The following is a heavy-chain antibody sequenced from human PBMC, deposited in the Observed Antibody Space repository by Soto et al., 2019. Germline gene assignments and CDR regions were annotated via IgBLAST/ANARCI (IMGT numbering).Heavy chain of an antibody. CDR1: GFSLSTSGVG. D-gene: IGHD5-12*01. Sequence: QITLKESGPTLVKPTQTLTLTCTFSGFSLSTSGVGVGWIRQPPGKALDWLALIYWDDDKRYSPSLKSRLTITKDTSKNQVVLTMTNMDPVDTATYYCAHRSLWLQLFDYWGQGTLVTVSS. CDR2: IYWDDDK. CDR3: AHRSLWLQLFDY. V-gene: IGHV2-5*02. J-gene: IGHJ4*02.